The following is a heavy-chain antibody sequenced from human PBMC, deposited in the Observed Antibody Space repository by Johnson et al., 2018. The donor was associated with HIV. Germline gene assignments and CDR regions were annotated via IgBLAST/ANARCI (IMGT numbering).Heavy chain of an antibody. CDR1: GFTFSSYA. V-gene: IGHV3-30*02. CDR3: AKEGVVGSYLGGFDI. J-gene: IGHJ3*02. D-gene: IGHD3-10*01. CDR2: IRYDGSNK. Sequence: VQLVESGGGVVQPGRSLRLSCAASGFTFSSYAMHWVRQAPGKGLEWVAFIRYDGSNKYYADSVKGRFTISRDNSKNTLYLQMNSLRAEDTAVYYCAKEGVVGSYLGGFDIWGQGTMVTVSS.